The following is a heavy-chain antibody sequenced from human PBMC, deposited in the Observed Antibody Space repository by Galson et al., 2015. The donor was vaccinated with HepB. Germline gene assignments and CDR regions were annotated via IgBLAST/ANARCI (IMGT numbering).Heavy chain of an antibody. J-gene: IGHJ4*02. CDR1: GFTFSTYW. D-gene: IGHD6-13*01. V-gene: IGHV3-7*03. CDR3: ARDGAAAGIYLDS. CDR2: LNQDGREK. Sequence: SLRLSCAASGFTFSTYWMNWVRQAPGKGLEGVASLNQDGREKYYVDSVEGRFTISRDNAKNSLSLHMSSLRAEDTAVYYCARDGAAAGIYLDSWGQGTLVTVSS.